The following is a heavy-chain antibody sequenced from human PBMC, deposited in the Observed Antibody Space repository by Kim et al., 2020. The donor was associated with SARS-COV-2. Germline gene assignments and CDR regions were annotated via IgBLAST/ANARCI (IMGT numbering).Heavy chain of an antibody. D-gene: IGHD6-19*01. Sequence: GGSLRLSCAASGFTFSSYGMHWVRQAPGKGLEWVAVISYDGSNKYYADSVKGRFTISRDNSKNTLYLQMNSLRAEDTAVYYCAKSIAVAGRGAWGAYYYYGMDVWGQGTTVTVSS. CDR3: AKSIAVAGRGAWGAYYYYGMDV. J-gene: IGHJ6*02. CDR2: ISYDGSNK. V-gene: IGHV3-30*18. CDR1: GFTFSSYG.